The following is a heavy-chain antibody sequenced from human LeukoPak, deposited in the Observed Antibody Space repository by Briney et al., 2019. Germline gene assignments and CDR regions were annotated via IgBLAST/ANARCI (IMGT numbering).Heavy chain of an antibody. CDR2: INADGSTA. D-gene: IGHD1-14*01. CDR3: VVVIEPPDSDGFDV. CDR1: GFTFGNSW. V-gene: IGHV3-74*01. J-gene: IGHJ3*01. Sequence: GGSLRLSCAASGFTFGNSWVHWVRHAPGKGLVWVSLINADGSTATYADSVKGRFTISRDNARNTLSLQMNSLTIEDTAVYYCVVVIEPPDSDGFDVWGQGTMITVSS.